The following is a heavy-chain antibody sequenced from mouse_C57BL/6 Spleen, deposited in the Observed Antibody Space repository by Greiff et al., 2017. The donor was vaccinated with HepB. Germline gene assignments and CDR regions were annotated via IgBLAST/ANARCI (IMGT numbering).Heavy chain of an antibody. D-gene: IGHD2-4*01. CDR3: ARSSYDYDDYAMDY. J-gene: IGHJ4*01. Sequence: QVQPQQSGAELARPGASVKLSCKASGYTFTSYGISWVKQRTGQGLEWIGEIYPRSGNTYYNEKFKGKATLTADKSSSTAYMELRSLTSEDSAVYFCARSSYDYDDYAMDYWGQGTSVTVSS. CDR2: IYPRSGNT. CDR1: GYTFTSYG. V-gene: IGHV1-81*01.